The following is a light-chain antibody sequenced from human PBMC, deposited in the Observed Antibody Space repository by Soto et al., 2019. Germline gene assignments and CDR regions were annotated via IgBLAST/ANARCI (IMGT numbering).Light chain of an antibody. CDR2: DAS. J-gene: IGKJ2*01. CDR3: QQRSNWPSYT. V-gene: IGKV3-11*01. Sequence: EIVLTQSPATLSLSPGERATLSCRASQSVSSYLAWYQQKPGQAPRLLIYDASNRATGIPARFSGSGSGTDFTLTISSLEPEDFAVYCCQQRSNWPSYTFGQGTKLEIK. CDR1: QSVSSY.